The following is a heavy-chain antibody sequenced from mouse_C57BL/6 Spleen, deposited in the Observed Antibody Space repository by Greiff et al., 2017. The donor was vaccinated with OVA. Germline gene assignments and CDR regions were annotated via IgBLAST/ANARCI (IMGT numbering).Heavy chain of an antibody. J-gene: IGHJ1*03. CDR1: GYTFTSYW. Sequence: QVQLQQSGAELAKPGASVKLSCKASGYTFTSYWMHWVKQRPGQGLEWIGYINPSSGYTKYNQKFKDKATLTADKSPSTAYMQLSSLTYEDSAVYYCARGKSYFDVWGTGTTVTVSS. CDR3: ARGKSYFDV. V-gene: IGHV1-7*01. CDR2: INPSSGYT.